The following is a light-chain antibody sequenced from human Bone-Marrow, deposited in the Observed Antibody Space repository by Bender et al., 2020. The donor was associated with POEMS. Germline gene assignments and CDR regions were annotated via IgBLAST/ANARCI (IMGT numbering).Light chain of an antibody. CDR3: QTWGSGNQAV. V-gene: IGLV4-69*01. CDR2: VDSDGSH. CDR1: SGHSSNA. J-gene: IGLJ2*01. Sequence: LMLTQSPSASASLGASVKLTCTLNSGHSSNAIAWLQQPTGKGPRYLMKVDSDGSHSKGDGIPDRFSGSSSGAERFVTISSLQSEDEGVYYCQTWGSGNQAVFGGGTKLTVL.